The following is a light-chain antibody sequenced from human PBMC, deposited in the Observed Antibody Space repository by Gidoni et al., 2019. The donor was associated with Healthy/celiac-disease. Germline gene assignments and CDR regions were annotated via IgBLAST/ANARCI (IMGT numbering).Light chain of an antibody. J-gene: IGKJ1*01. CDR2: GAS. CDR3: QQYNNWPPGWT. V-gene: IGKV3-15*01. Sequence: EIVMTQSPATLSVSPGERATPSCRASQSVSSNLAWYQQKPGQAPRLLIYGASTRATCIPARFSGSGSGTEFTLTISSLQSEDFVAYYCQQYNNWPPGWTFGQGTKVEIK. CDR1: QSVSSN.